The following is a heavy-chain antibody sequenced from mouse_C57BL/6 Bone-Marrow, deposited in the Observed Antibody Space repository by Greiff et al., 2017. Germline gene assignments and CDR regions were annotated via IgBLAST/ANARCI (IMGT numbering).Heavy chain of an antibody. CDR3: TRDGYDYDGA. Sequence: QVQLQQSGAELVRPGASVTLSCKASGYTFTDYEMHWVKQTPVHGLEWIRAIDPETGGTAYNQKFKGKAILTADKSSSTAYMELRSLTSEDSAVYYCTRDGYDYDGAWGQGTLVTVSA. CDR2: IDPETGGT. CDR1: GYTFTDYE. J-gene: IGHJ3*01. D-gene: IGHD2-4*01. V-gene: IGHV1-15*01.